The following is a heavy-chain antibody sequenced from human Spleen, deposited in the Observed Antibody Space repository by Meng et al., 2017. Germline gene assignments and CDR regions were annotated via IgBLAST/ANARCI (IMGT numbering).Heavy chain of an antibody. V-gene: IGHV4-61*02. CDR3: ARGLGYCSGGSCYYWFDP. J-gene: IGHJ5*02. CDR1: GGSISSGSYY. Sequence: SETLSLTCTVSGGSISSGSYYWSWIRQPAGKGLEWIGRIYTSGSTNYNPSLKSRVTISVDTSKNQFSLKLSSVTAADTAAYYCARGLGYCSGGSCYYWFDPWGQGTLVTVSS. D-gene: IGHD2-15*01. CDR2: IYTSGST.